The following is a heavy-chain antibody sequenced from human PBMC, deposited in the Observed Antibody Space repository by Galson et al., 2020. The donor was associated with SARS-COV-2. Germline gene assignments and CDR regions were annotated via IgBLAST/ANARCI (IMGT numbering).Heavy chain of an antibody. J-gene: IGHJ3*02. D-gene: IGHD1-26*01. CDR1: GFTFSDYY. CDR3: ARGSTTIEGLYEMNDAFDI. Sequence: GGSLRLSCAASGFTFSDYYMSWIRQAPGKGLEWVSYISSSGSTIYYADSVKGRFTISRDNAKNSLYLQMNSLRAEDTAVYYCARGSTTIEGLYEMNDAFDIWGQGTMVTVSS. V-gene: IGHV3-11*01. CDR2: ISSSGSTI.